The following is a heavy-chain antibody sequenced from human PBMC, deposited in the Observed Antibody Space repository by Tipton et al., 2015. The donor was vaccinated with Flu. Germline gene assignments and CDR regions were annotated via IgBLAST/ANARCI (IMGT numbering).Heavy chain of an antibody. CDR2: INQDGSEK. Sequence: QLVQSGGGLIQRGGSLRLSCAASGFTFSTFWMDWVRQAPGKGLEWVANINQDGSEKYYVDSVKGRFTISRDNAKNSLYLQMNSLRAEDTAFYYCTRSLDYWGQGTLVTVSS. J-gene: IGHJ4*02. CDR3: TRSLDY. CDR1: GFTFSTFW. V-gene: IGHV3-7*01.